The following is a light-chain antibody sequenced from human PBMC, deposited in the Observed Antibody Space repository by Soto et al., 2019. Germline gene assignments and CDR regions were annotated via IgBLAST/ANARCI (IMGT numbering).Light chain of an antibody. CDR3: QHYNNWPLA. J-gene: IGKJ1*01. Sequence: DTVMTQSPATLSVSPGDRATLSCRASQSVSSNLAWYQQKPGQAPRLLIYGASTRATGIPARFSGSGSGTEFTLTISSLQSEDFAVYYCQHYNNWPLAFGQGTKVEIK. CDR2: GAS. CDR1: QSVSSN. V-gene: IGKV3-15*01.